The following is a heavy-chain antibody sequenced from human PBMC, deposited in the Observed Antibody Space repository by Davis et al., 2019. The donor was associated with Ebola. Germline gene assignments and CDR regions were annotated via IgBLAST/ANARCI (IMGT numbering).Heavy chain of an antibody. CDR3: AKVHGSSWYWDWFDP. V-gene: IGHV3-23*01. D-gene: IGHD6-13*01. Sequence: GGSLSLSCAASGFTFSSYAMSWVRQAPGTGLEWVSAISGSGGSTYYADSVQGRFTISRDNSKNTLYLQMNSLRAEDTAVYYCAKVHGSSWYWDWFDPWGQGTLVTVSS. CDR1: GFTFSSYA. J-gene: IGHJ5*02. CDR2: ISGSGGST.